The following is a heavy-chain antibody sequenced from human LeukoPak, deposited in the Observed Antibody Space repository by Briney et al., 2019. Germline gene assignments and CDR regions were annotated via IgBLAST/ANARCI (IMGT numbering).Heavy chain of an antibody. Sequence: GGSLRLSCAASGFTFSSYGMHWDRQAPGKGLEWVAFIRYDGSNKYYADSVKGRFTISRDNSKNTLYLQMNSLRAEDTAVYYCASNILTGYYGFTGFDYWGQGTLVTVSS. CDR3: ASNILTGYYGFTGFDY. D-gene: IGHD3-9*01. J-gene: IGHJ4*02. CDR2: IRYDGSNK. CDR1: GFTFSSYG. V-gene: IGHV3-30*02.